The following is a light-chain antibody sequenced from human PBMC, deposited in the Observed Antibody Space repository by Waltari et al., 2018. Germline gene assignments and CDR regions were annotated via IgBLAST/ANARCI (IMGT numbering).Light chain of an antibody. CDR3: QQYLRFPLT. J-gene: IGKJ4*01. V-gene: IGKV4-1*01. CDR2: WAF. Sequence: DIVMTQSPDSLTVSLGERATIICKSSQSISDSSNNKDYLAWYQQKPGQPPKLLIYWAFTRESGVPDRFSVSGSETDFTLTITSLQAEDVAVYYCQQYLRFPLTFGGGTKVEI. CDR1: QSISDSSNNKDY.